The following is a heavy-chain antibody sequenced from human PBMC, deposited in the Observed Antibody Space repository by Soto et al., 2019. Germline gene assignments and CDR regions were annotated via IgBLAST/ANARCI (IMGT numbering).Heavy chain of an antibody. Sequence: QVQLQESGPGLVKPSETLSLTCTVSGGSTTYYYWSWFRQAPGKGLEWLGYIYYTGSTNYNPSLHARLTMSVDSSKSPCAVNLTSVPAEDTAVYYCAKGWGPGGIVVDYWGQGALVIVSS. J-gene: IGHJ4*02. D-gene: IGHD3-22*01. CDR1: GGSTTYYY. CDR3: AKGWGPGGIVVDY. CDR2: IYYTGST. V-gene: IGHV4-59*01.